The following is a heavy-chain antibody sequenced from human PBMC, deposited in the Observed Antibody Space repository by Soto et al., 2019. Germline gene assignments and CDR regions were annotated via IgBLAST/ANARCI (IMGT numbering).Heavy chain of an antibody. J-gene: IGHJ3*02. D-gene: IGHD1-26*01. Sequence: EVQLLESGGGLVQPGGSLRLSCAASGFTLSSYAVSWVRQAPGKGLKWVSAFSGSFSTTYLADSVRGRFAISSDRSKNMLYLEMNNLRAEDTALYFCARSNPAIVGGPGSTFDIWGQGTMVTVSS. V-gene: IGHV3-23*01. CDR2: FSGSFSTT. CDR1: GFTLSSYA. CDR3: ARSNPAIVGGPGSTFDI.